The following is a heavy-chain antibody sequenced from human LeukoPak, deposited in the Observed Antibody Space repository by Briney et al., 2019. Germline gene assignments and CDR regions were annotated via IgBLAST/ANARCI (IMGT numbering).Heavy chain of an antibody. V-gene: IGHV3-30*04. J-gene: IGHJ5*02. Sequence: PGGSLRLSCAASGFTFSSYAMHWVRQAPGKGLEWVAVISYDGSNKYYADSVKGRFTISRDNSKNTLYLQMNSLRVEHTAVYYCANSDTVSTTAWFDPWGQGTLVTVSS. CDR2: ISYDGSNK. CDR1: GFTFSSYA. CDR3: ANSDTVSTTAWFDP. D-gene: IGHD2-15*01.